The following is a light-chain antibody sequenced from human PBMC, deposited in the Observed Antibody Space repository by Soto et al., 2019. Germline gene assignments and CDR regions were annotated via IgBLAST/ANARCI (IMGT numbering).Light chain of an antibody. CDR2: DVS. CDR3: QQFNSYPII. Sequence: AIQLTQSQSSLSASVGDRVTITCRASQDIRGALAWYQQKPGKAPKILIYDVSSLQSGGPSRFKGSSSGTDFTLPISGLQPENVATYHCQQFNSYPIIFVQGTRL. J-gene: IGKJ5*01. CDR1: QDIRGA. V-gene: IGKV1-13*02.